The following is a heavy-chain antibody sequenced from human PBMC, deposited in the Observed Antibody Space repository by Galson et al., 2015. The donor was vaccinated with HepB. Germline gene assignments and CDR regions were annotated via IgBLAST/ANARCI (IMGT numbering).Heavy chain of an antibody. Sequence: PSLFKPTQTLTLTCTFSGFSLNSLLMCVSWIRQPPGKALEWLARIDWDDDKYYSTSLKTRLTISKDTSKNQVVLTLTNMDPVDTATYYCARTQCGYTYGNYLDYCDQGTQVTVSS. CDR3: ARTQCGYTYGNYLDY. V-gene: IGHV2-70*11. D-gene: IGHD5-18*01. J-gene: IGHJ4*02. CDR2: IDWDDDK. CDR1: GFSLNSLLMC.